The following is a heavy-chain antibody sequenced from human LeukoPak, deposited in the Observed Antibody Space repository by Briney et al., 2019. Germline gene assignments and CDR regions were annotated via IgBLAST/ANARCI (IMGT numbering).Heavy chain of an antibody. CDR2: INPSAGST. CDR1: GYTFSDYY. D-gene: IGHD5-18*01. V-gene: IGHV1-46*01. J-gene: IGHJ4*02. CDR3: ARGGSDTYGLF. Sequence: ASVKVSCKTSGYTFSDYYMHWVRQAPGQGLEWMGIINPSAGSTTYAQKFQGRVTMTRDTSTSTVYMELSSLRSEDTAVYYCARGGSDTYGLFWGQGTLVTVSS.